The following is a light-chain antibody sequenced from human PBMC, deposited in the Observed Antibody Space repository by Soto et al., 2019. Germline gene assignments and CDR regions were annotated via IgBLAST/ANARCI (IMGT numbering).Light chain of an antibody. V-gene: IGKV3-15*01. Sequence: EIVMTQSPATLSVSPGEGATLSCRASQSVHSSLAWYQQKPGQPPRLLIYGASTRATGIPARFSGSGSGTEFTLTISSVQSEDFAVYYCQQDDNWPPLTFGGGTKVEIE. CDR1: QSVHSS. CDR2: GAS. CDR3: QQDDNWPPLT. J-gene: IGKJ4*01.